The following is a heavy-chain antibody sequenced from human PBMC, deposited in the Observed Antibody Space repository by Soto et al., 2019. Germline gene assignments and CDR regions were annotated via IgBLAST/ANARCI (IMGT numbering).Heavy chain of an antibody. CDR2: IYYSGST. J-gene: IGHJ4*02. V-gene: IGHV4-39*01. CDR3: ARRQGFFDY. Sequence: SENLSLTCTVSGGSISSSSYYWGWIRQPPGEGLEWIGSIYYSGSTYYNPSLNSRVTISVDTSKNQFSLKLSSVTAADTAVYYCARRQGFFDYWGQGSLVTVSS. CDR1: GGSISSSSYY.